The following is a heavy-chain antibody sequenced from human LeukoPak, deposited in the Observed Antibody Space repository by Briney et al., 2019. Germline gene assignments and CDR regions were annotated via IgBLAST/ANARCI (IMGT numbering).Heavy chain of an antibody. CDR2: ISWNSGSI. D-gene: IGHD3-22*01. V-gene: IGHV3-9*01. CDR1: GFTFSSYA. CDR3: AKEQRDYYDSSGYYYVRWFDP. Sequence: GGSLRLSCAASGFTFSSYAMSWVRQAPGKGLEWVSGISWNSGSIGYADSVKGRFTISRDNAKNSLYLQMNSLRAEDTALYYCAKEQRDYYDSSGYYYVRWFDPWGQGTLVTVSS. J-gene: IGHJ5*02.